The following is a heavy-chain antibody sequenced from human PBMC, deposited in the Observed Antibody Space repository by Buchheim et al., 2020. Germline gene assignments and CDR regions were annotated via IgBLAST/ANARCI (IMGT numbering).Heavy chain of an antibody. Sequence: QVQLVESGGGVVQPGRSLRLSCAASGFTFSSYGMHWVRQAPGKGLEWVAVIWYDGSNKYYADSVKGRFTISRDNSKNTLYLQMNSLRAEDTAVYYCAREGYSSGWDGGSFDYWGQGTL. CDR1: GFTFSSYG. V-gene: IGHV3-33*01. D-gene: IGHD6-19*01. J-gene: IGHJ4*02. CDR3: AREGYSSGWDGGSFDY. CDR2: IWYDGSNK.